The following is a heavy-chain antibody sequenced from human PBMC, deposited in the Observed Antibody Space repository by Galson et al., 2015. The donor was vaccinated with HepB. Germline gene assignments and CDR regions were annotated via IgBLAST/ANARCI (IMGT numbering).Heavy chain of an antibody. CDR1: GFTFSSYG. J-gene: IGHJ2*01. Sequence: SLRLSCAASGFTFSSYGMHWVRQAPGKGLEWVAVIWYDGSNKYYADSVKGRFTISRDNSKNTLYLQMNSLRAEDTAVYYCASEMYYYDSSGYYYGYFDLWGRGTLVTVSS. V-gene: IGHV3-33*01. CDR3: ASEMYYYDSSGYYYGYFDL. D-gene: IGHD3-22*01. CDR2: IWYDGSNK.